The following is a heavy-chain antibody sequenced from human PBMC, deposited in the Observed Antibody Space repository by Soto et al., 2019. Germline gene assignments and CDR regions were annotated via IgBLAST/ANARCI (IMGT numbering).Heavy chain of an antibody. CDR2: IYYSGNT. CDR3: ARVHYGDYSRNWFDP. V-gene: IGHV4-30-4*01. CDR1: GGSISSGDYY. D-gene: IGHD4-17*01. J-gene: IGHJ5*02. Sequence: QVQLQESGPGLVKPSQTLSLTCTVSGGSISSGDYYWTWIRQPPGKGLEWIGYIYYSGNTYYNPSLKSRVTISVDTSKNQFSLKLNSVTAADTAVYYCARVHYGDYSRNWFDPCGQGTLVTVSS.